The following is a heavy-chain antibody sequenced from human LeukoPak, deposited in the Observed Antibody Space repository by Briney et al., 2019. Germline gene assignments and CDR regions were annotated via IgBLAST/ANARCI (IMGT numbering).Heavy chain of an antibody. D-gene: IGHD3-10*01. CDR3: AKGHSRYARGVDY. J-gene: IGHJ4*02. CDR1: GLTFDDYA. V-gene: IGHV3-9*03. Sequence: GRSLRLSCAASGLTFDDYAMHWVRQAPGKGLEWVSGISWNSGSIGYADSVKGRFTISRDNAKNSLYLQMNSLRAEDMALYYCAKGHSRYARGVDYWGQGTLVTVSS. CDR2: ISWNSGSI.